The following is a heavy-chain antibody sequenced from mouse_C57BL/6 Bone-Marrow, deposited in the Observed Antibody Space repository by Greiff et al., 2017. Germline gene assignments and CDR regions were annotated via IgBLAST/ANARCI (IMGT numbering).Heavy chain of an antibody. CDR1: GYTFTSYW. V-gene: IGHV1-50*01. CDR2: IDPSDSYT. D-gene: IGHD3-3*01. Sequence: QVQLQQPGAELVKPGASVKLSCKASGYTFTSYWMQWVKQRPGQGLEWIGEIDPSDSYTNYNQKFKGKATLTVDTSSSTAYMQLSSLTSEDSAVYYCARKGDIDVWDAYWGQGTMVTVSA. CDR3: ARKGDIDVWDAY. J-gene: IGHJ3*01.